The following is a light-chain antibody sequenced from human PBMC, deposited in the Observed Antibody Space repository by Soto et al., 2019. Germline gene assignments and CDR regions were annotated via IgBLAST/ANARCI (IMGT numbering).Light chain of an antibody. CDR2: AAS. J-gene: IGKJ1*01. V-gene: IGKV1-39*01. Sequence: DIQMTQSPSSLSASVGDRVTITCRASQSISNYLNWYQHKPGKAPNLLIYAASTLHSGVPSRFSGSGPGTHFTLTISSLQPEDFATFYCQQTYSSPETFAQGTKVEI. CDR1: QSISNY. CDR3: QQTYSSPET.